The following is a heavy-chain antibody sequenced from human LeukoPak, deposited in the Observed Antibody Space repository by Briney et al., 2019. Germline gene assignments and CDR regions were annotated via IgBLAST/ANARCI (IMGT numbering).Heavy chain of an antibody. V-gene: IGHV3-20*04. CDR3: ARLGISVSGGGAYYFDN. CDR2: INWNGGST. Sequence: PGGSLRLSCAASGFTFDDYGMSWVRQAPGKGLEWVSCINWNGGSTNYADSVKGRFTISRDNAKNSLYLQMNSLRAEDTALYYCARLGISVSGGGAYYFDNWGQGTLVTVSS. D-gene: IGHD6-19*01. CDR1: GFTFDDYG. J-gene: IGHJ4*02.